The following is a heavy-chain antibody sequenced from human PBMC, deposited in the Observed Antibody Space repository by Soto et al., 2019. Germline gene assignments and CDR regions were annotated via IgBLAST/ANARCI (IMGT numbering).Heavy chain of an antibody. V-gene: IGHV2-5*01. CDR1: GFSLSTNGVG. CDR3: AQNERFGDLYF. J-gene: IGHJ3*01. D-gene: IGHD3-10*01. Sequence: QITLKESGPTLVKPTQTLTLTCTFSGFSLSTNGVGVGWIRQPPGKALEWLALLYWNDDRRYSPSLKNRLTITKDTAKNQVVLTMTNMEPVYTATYYCAQNERFGDLYFWGQGTMVTVSS. CDR2: LYWNDDR.